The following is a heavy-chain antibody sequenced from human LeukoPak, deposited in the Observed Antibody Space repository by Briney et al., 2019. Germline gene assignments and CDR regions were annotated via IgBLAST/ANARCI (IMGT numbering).Heavy chain of an antibody. CDR3: ARDADSSGYYQTYYFDY. Sequence: GGSLRLSCAASGFTFSSYSMNWVRQAPGKGLEWVSSISSSSSYIYYADSVKGRFTISRDNAKDSLYLQMNSLRAEDTAVYYCARDADSSGYYQTYYFDYWGQGTLVTVSS. D-gene: IGHD3-22*01. CDR1: GFTFSSYS. J-gene: IGHJ4*02. V-gene: IGHV3-21*04. CDR2: ISSSSSYI.